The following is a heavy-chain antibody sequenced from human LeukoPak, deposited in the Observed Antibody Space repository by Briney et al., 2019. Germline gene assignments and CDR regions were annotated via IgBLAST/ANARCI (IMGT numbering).Heavy chain of an antibody. D-gene: IGHD6-13*01. CDR1: GGSISSGSYY. V-gene: IGHV4-61*02. J-gene: IGHJ4*02. Sequence: SRTLSLTCTVSGGSISSGSYYWSWIRRPAGKGLEWIGRIYTSGSPNYNPSLKSRVTISEDTSKNQFSLKLSSVTAADTAVYYCASTGIAAAGSDYWGQGTLVTVSS. CDR2: IYTSGSP. CDR3: ASTGIAAAGSDY.